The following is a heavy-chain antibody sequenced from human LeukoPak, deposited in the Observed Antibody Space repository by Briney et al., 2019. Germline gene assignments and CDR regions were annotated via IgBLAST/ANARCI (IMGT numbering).Heavy chain of an antibody. CDR1: GYTFTSYD. CDR2: MNPNSGNT. CDR3: AVRGYSYGYFDP. V-gene: IGHV1-8*01. J-gene: IGHJ5*02. Sequence: GASVKVSCKASGYTFTSYDINWVRQATGQGLEWMGWMNPNSGNTGYAQKFQGRVTMTRNTSISTAYMELSSLRSEDTAVYYCAVRGYSYGYFDPWGQGTLVTVSS. D-gene: IGHD5-18*01.